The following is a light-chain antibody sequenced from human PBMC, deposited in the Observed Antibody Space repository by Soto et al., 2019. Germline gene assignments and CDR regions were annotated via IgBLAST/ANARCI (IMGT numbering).Light chain of an antibody. CDR3: QQYGSSIT. V-gene: IGKV3-20*01. J-gene: IGKJ5*01. CDR1: QSVSSY. Sequence: EIVLTQSPGTLSFSPGERATLSCRASQSVSSYLAWYQHKPGQAPRLLIYGTSSRATGIPDRFSGSGSGTDFTLTTSRLEPEDFAVYYCQQYGSSITFGQGTRLEI. CDR2: GTS.